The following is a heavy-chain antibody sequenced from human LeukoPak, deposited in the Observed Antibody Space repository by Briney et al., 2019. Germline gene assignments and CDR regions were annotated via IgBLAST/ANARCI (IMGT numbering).Heavy chain of an antibody. CDR1: GFTLSSYS. CDR2: ISSGSTYI. D-gene: IGHD6-19*01. Sequence: GGSLRLSCAASGFTLSSYSMTWVRQAPGKGLEWFSSISSGSTYIYYADSVKGRFTISRDNAKNSLYLQMNTLGVEDTAVYYCARISSNGRYYYYYPLDVWGQGTTVTVSS. CDR3: ARISSNGRYYYYYPLDV. J-gene: IGHJ6*02. V-gene: IGHV3-21*01.